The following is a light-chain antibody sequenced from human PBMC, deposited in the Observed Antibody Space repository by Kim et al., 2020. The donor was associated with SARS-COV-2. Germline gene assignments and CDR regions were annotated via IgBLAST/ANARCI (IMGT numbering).Light chain of an antibody. Sequence: IQLTQSPSSLSASVGDRVTITCRASQGISSYLAWYQQKPGKAPNLLIYAASTLQSGVPSRFSGSGSGTDFTLTISSLQPEDFATYYCQQHNSYPLTFGPGTKVDIK. V-gene: IGKV1-9*01. CDR2: AAS. J-gene: IGKJ3*01. CDR1: QGISSY. CDR3: QQHNSYPLT.